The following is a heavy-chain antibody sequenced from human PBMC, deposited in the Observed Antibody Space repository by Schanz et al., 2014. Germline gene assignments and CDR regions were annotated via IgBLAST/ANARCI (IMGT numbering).Heavy chain of an antibody. CDR1: GFTFSSYG. CDR2: VCYDGSKK. D-gene: IGHD6-13*01. V-gene: IGHV3-33*01. J-gene: IGHJ4*02. CDR3: ARLSSSSWYTAFDC. Sequence: LVESGGGVVQPGRSLRLSCAASGFTFSSYGMHWVRQVPGKGLEWVAVVCYDGSKKYYADSVKGRFTISRHISQNTLYLQMNSLRTEDTAVYYCARLSSSSWYTAFDCWGQGTLVTVSS.